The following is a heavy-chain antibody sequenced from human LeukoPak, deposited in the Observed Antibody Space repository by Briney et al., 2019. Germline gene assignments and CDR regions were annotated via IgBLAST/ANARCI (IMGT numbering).Heavy chain of an antibody. Sequence: PGRSLRLSCAASGFTFSSYGMHRVRQAPGKGLEWVAVIWYDGSNKYYADSVKGRFTISRDNSKNTVYLQMNSLRAEDTSVYYCAKAIAAAGAVYYYYMDVWGKGTTVTVSS. J-gene: IGHJ6*03. V-gene: IGHV3-33*06. CDR1: GFTFSSYG. CDR2: IWYDGSNK. CDR3: AKAIAAAGAVYYYYMDV. D-gene: IGHD6-13*01.